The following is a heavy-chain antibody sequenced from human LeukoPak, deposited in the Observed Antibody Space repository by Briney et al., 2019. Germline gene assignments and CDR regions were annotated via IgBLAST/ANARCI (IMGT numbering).Heavy chain of an antibody. CDR3: AKTQRLIDFFDS. J-gene: IGHJ4*02. CDR2: VSFDGYNK. CDR1: GFTFNSYG. Sequence: PGGSLGLSCVGTGFTFNSYGMHWVRQAPGKGLEWVAVVSFDGYNKYYADSVKGRFTISRDNPGRSVHLQMNSLTSEDTAVYFCAKTQRLIDFFDSWGQGILVTVSP. D-gene: IGHD1-1*01. V-gene: IGHV3-30*18.